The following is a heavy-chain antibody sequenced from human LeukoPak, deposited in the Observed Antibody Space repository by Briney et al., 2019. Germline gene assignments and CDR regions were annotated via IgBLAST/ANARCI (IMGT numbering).Heavy chain of an antibody. V-gene: IGHV1-18*04. J-gene: IGHJ4*02. CDR3: ARGSYYDYVWGSYRYFDY. CDR1: GYTFTSYG. D-gene: IGHD3-16*02. CDR2: ISAYNGNT. Sequence: ASVKVSCKASGYTFTSYGISWVRQAPGQGLEWMGWISAYNGNTNYAQKLQGRVTMTTDTSTSTAYMELRSLRSDDTAVYYCARGSYYDYVWGSYRYFDYWGQGTLVTVPS.